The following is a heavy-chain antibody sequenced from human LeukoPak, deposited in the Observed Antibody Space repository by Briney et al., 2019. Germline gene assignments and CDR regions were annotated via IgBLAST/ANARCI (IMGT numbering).Heavy chain of an antibody. CDR1: GYTFTSYY. Sequence: ASVKVSCKASGYTFTSYYMHWVRQAPGQGLEWMGWINPNSGGTNYAQKFQGRVTMTRDTSISTAYMELSRLRSDDTAVYYCARDRYSTNALDIWGQGTMVTVSS. J-gene: IGHJ3*02. V-gene: IGHV1-2*02. CDR2: INPNSGGT. CDR3: ARDRYSTNALDI. D-gene: IGHD6-13*01.